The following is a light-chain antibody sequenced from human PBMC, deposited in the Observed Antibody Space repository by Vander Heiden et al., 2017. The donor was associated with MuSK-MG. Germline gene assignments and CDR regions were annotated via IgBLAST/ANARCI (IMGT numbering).Light chain of an antibody. CDR2: WAS. CDR1: QSVLYRSNNKNY. V-gene: IGKV4-1*01. J-gene: IGKJ1*01. CDR3: QQDYSTPWT. Sequence: DIVMTQSPDSLTVSLGERATINCKSSQSVLYRSNNKNYLAWYQQKPGQPPKLLIYWASTRESGVPDRFSGSGSGTDFTLTIRSLQAEDVAVYYCQQDYSTPWTFGQGTKVEIK.